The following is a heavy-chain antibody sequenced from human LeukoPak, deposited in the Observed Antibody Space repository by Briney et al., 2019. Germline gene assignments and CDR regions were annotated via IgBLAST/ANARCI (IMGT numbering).Heavy chain of an antibody. V-gene: IGHV1-69*13. D-gene: IGHD1-20*01. Sequence: PMASVKVSCKASGGTFSSYAISWVRQAPGQGLEWMGGIIPIFGTANYAQKFQGRVTITADESTSTAYMELSSLRSEDTAVYYCASGYNWNDVAAPALDYWGQGTLVTVSS. CDR1: GGTFSSYA. CDR2: IIPIFGTA. CDR3: ASGYNWNDVAAPALDY. J-gene: IGHJ4*02.